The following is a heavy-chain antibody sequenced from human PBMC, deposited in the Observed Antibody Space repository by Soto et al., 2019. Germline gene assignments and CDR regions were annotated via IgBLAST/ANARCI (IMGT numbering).Heavy chain of an antibody. D-gene: IGHD3-22*01. Sequence: SETLSLTCAAYGGSFSGYYWSWIRQPPGKGLEWIGEINHSGSTNYNPSLKSRVTISVDTSKNQFSLKLSSVTAADTAMYYCARRGYYDSSGYYHRELLFDPWGQGTLVTVSS. CDR3: ARRGYYDSSGYYHRELLFDP. V-gene: IGHV4-34*01. J-gene: IGHJ5*02. CDR2: INHSGST. CDR1: GGSFSGYY.